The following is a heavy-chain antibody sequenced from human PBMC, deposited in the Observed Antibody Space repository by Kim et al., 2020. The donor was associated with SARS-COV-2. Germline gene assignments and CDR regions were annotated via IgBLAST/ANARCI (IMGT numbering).Heavy chain of an antibody. CDR1: GYTFTSYG. D-gene: IGHD2-2*01. V-gene: IGHV1-18*01. J-gene: IGHJ5*02. CDR3: ARGYCSSTSCYGEGFFRGTWFDP. Sequence: ASVKVSCKASGYTFTSYGISWVRQAPGQGLEWMGWISAYNGNTNYAQKLQGRVTMTTDTSTSTAYMELRSLRSDDTAVYYCARGYCSSTSCYGEGFFRGTWFDPWGEGTLVTVSS. CDR2: ISAYNGNT.